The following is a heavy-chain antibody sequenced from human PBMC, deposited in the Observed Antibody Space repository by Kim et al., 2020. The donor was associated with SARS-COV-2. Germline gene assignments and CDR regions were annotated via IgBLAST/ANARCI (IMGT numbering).Heavy chain of an antibody. Sequence: GGSLRLSCAASGFTFSSYWMSWVRQAPGKGLEWVANIKQDGSEKYYVDSVKGRFTISRDNAKNSLYLQMNSLIAEDTAVYYCARDGLYYYGSGSYYNTDHYDYYGMDDWGQGTTVTVSS. CDR2: IKQDGSEK. V-gene: IGHV3-7*01. J-gene: IGHJ6*02. D-gene: IGHD3-10*01. CDR1: GFTFSSYW. CDR3: ARDGLYYYGSGSYYNTDHYDYYGMDD.